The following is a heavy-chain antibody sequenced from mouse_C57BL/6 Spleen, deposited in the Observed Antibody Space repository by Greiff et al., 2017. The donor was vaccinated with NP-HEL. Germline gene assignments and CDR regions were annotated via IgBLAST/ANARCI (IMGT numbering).Heavy chain of an antibody. CDR2: IYPRDGST. CDR3: ARGRDYDDWYFDV. J-gene: IGHJ1*03. V-gene: IGHV1-78*01. Sequence: VKLMESDAELVKPGASVKISCKVSGYTFTDHTIHWMKQRPEQGLEWIGYIYPRDGSTKYNEKFKGKATLTADKSSSTAYMQLNSLTSEDSAVYFCARGRDYDDWYFDVWGTGTTVTVSS. CDR1: GYTFTDHT. D-gene: IGHD2-4*01.